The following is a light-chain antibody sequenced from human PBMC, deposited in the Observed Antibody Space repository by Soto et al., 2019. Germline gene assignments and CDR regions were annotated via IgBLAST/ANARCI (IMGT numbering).Light chain of an antibody. CDR2: DVS. CDR3: CSYAGNYVI. V-gene: IGLV2-11*01. CDR1: SSDVGSYNY. Sequence: QSALTQPRSVSGSPGQSVTISCTGTSSDVGSYNYVSWYQQHPGKAPKLMIYDVSKRPSGVPDRFSGSKSGNTAFLTISGLQAEDETDYYCCSYAGNYVIFGGGTKLTVL. J-gene: IGLJ2*01.